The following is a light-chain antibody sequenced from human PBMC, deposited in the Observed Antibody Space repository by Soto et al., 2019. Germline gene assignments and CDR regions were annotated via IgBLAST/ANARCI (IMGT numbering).Light chain of an antibody. CDR1: QSILYNSNNKNY. CDR3: QQYYDPPLP. J-gene: IGKJ4*01. Sequence: DIVMTQSPDSLTVSLGERANVNCKSSQSILYNSNNKNYLAWSQQKIGQPPKLLISWASIRESGVPDRFSGSGYVTDFTLSLTSPQAEDVAVYYCQQYYDPPLPFGGGTKVEI. CDR2: WAS. V-gene: IGKV4-1*01.